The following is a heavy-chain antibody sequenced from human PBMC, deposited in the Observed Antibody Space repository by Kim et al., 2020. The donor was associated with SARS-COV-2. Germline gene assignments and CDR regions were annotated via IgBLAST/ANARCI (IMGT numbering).Heavy chain of an antibody. Sequence: ASGKVSCKASGYTFTSYYMHWVRQAPGQGLEWMGIINPSGGSTSYAQKFQGRVTMTRDTSTSTVYMELSSLRSEDTAVYYCARDWYNWNDVTNYYYYGMDVWGQGTTVTVSS. CDR2: INPSGGST. V-gene: IGHV1-46*01. CDR3: ARDWYNWNDVTNYYYYGMDV. J-gene: IGHJ6*02. D-gene: IGHD1-1*01. CDR1: GYTFTSYY.